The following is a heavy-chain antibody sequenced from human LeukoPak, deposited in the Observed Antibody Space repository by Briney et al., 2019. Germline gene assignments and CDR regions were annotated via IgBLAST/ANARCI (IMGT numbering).Heavy chain of an antibody. Sequence: ASVKVSCKASGYTFTSYDINWVRQATGQGLEWMGRMNPNSGNTGYAQNFQGRVTMTRNTSISTAYMELSSLRSEDTAVYYCARVLYCSGGSCYGRSGYSVYYFGYWGQGTLVTVSS. CDR2: MNPNSGNT. J-gene: IGHJ4*02. CDR3: ARVLYCSGGSCYGRSGYSVYYFGY. V-gene: IGHV1-8*01. D-gene: IGHD2-15*01. CDR1: GYTFTSYD.